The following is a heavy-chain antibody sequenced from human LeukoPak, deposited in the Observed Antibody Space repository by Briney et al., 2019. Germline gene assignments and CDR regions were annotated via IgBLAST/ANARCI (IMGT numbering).Heavy chain of an antibody. V-gene: IGHV1-2*02. D-gene: IGHD6-13*01. Sequence: ASVKVSCKASGYAFTGYYMHWVRQAPGQGLEWMGWINPNSGGTNYAQKFQGRVTMTRDTSISTAYMELRSLRSDDTAVYYCARYSSSWGASTSGMDVWGQGTTVTVSS. CDR2: INPNSGGT. CDR1: GYAFTGYY. J-gene: IGHJ6*02. CDR3: ARYSSSWGASTSGMDV.